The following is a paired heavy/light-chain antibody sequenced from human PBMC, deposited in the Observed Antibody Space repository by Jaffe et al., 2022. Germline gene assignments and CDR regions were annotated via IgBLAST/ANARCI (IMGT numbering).Light chain of an antibody. V-gene: IGKV3-15*01. CDR2: GAS. Sequence: EIVMTQSPAALSVSPGERAALSCRASQSLSSNLAWYQQKPGQAPRLLIYGASTRATGIPARFSGSGSGTEFTLTISSLRSEDFALYYCQQYDNWPGTFGQGTKVEIK. J-gene: IGKJ1*01. CDR3: QQYDNWPGT. CDR1: QSLSSN.
Heavy chain of an antibody. V-gene: IGHV4-4*02. J-gene: IGHJ4*02. Sequence: QVQLQESGPGLVKPSGTLSLTCAVSGGSISSSNWWTWVRQPPGKGPEWIGEIYHSGNTNYNPSLKSRVTISVDKSINQFSLRLSSVTAADTAVYYCARAAPVGYCSGGSCYSVYYFDYWGQGTLVTVSS. D-gene: IGHD2-15*01. CDR1: GGSISSSNW. CDR3: ARAAPVGYCSGGSCYSVYYFDY. CDR2: IYHSGNT.